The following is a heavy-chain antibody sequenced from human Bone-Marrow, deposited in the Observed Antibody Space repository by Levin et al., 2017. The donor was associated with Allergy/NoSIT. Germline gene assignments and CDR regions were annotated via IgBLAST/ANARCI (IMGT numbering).Heavy chain of an antibody. Sequence: SETLSLTCTVSGGSNSSSRYYWGWIRQPPGKGLEWIGNIYDTGSTYYNPSLKSRVTISLDTSTKQFSLKLSSVTAADTAVYYCARSQISYNCSTTSCDSVEDAFDIWGQGAMVTVSS. CDR2: IYDTGST. D-gene: IGHD2-2*01. V-gene: IGHV4-39*07. CDR3: ARSQISYNCSTTSCDSVEDAFDI. J-gene: IGHJ3*02. CDR1: GGSNSSSRYY.